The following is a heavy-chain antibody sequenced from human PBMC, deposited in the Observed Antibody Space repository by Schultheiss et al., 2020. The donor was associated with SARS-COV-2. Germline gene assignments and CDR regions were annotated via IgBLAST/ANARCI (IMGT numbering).Heavy chain of an antibody. CDR3: ARHVVATPPAPPSPYYGMDV. D-gene: IGHD5-12*01. CDR1: GFTFSSYS. J-gene: IGHJ6*02. CDR2: ISGSGEIL. Sequence: GGSLRLSCAASGFTFSSYSMNWVRQAPGKGLEWLSYISGSGEILYYADSVRGRFTISRDSAKNSLYLQMNSLRDEDTAVYYCARHVVATPPAPPSPYYGMDVWGQGTTVTVSS. V-gene: IGHV3-48*02.